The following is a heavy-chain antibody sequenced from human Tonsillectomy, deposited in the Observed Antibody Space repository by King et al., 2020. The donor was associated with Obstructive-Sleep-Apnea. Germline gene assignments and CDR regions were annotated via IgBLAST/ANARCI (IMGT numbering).Heavy chain of an antibody. D-gene: IGHD7-27*01. V-gene: IGHV3-48*04. CDR2: ITSTSHGF. Sequence: VQLVESGGGLVQPGGSLTLSCAVSGFTLSWFSMNWVRQAPGKGLEWISYITSTSHGFDYADPVKGRFTIARDNAQSSLYLQMNSLRAEDTAVYYCVRDKDWGFDSWGQGTLVTVS. J-gene: IGHJ4*02. CDR3: VRDKDWGFDS. CDR1: GFTLSWFS.